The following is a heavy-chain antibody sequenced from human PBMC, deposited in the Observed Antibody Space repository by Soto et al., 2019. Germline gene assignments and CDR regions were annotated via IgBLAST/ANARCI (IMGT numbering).Heavy chain of an antibody. D-gene: IGHD1-1*01. CDR3: ARSRLERRWAAFDI. V-gene: IGHV3-30-3*01. CDR2: ISYDGSNK. CDR1: GFTFSSYA. J-gene: IGHJ3*02. Sequence: GGSLRLSCAASGFTFSSYAMHWVRQAPGKGLEWVAVISYDGSNKYYADSVKGRFTISRDNSKNTLYLQMNSLRAEDTAVYYCARSRLERRWAAFDIWGQGTMVTVSS.